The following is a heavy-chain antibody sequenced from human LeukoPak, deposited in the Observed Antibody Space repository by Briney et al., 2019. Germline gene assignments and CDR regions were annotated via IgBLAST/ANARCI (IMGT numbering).Heavy chain of an antibody. D-gene: IGHD2-15*01. CDR1: GGSISSYY. Sequence: SETLSLTCTVSGGSISSYYWSWIRQPQGKGLEWIGYIYYSGSTNYNPSLKSRVTISVDTSKNQFSLKLSSVTAADTAVYYCASTYCSGGSCYYGFWGQGTLVTVSS. J-gene: IGHJ4*02. CDR2: IYYSGST. CDR3: ASTYCSGGSCYYGF. V-gene: IGHV4-59*08.